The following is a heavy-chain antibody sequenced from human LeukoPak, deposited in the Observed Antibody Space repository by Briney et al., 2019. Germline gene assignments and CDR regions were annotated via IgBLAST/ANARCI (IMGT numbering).Heavy chain of an antibody. CDR1: GYTFTSYY. D-gene: IGHD6-6*01. Sequence: ASLKVSCKASGYTFTSYYMHWVRQAPGQGLEWMGIINPSGGSTSYAQKFQGRVTMTRDTSTSTVYMELSSLRSEDTAVYYCARGIKSIAARPRNFDYWGQGTLVTVSS. CDR2: INPSGGST. CDR3: ARGIKSIAARPRNFDY. J-gene: IGHJ4*02. V-gene: IGHV1-46*01.